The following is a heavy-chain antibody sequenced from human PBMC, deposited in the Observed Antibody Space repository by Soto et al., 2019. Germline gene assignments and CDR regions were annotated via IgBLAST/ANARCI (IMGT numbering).Heavy chain of an antibody. D-gene: IGHD3-10*01. CDR1: GFTFSNYG. CDR2: ILYEGSDK. Sequence: QVQLVESGGGVVQPGRSLRLSCAASGFTFSNYGMHWVRQAPGKGLEWVAFILYEGSDKYFADSVKGRFTISRDNSKNTLDLQMNSLRAEDTAVYYCAKDRIVMIRGVMNYYGMDVWGQGTTVTVSS. CDR3: AKDRIVMIRGVMNYYGMDV. J-gene: IGHJ6*02. V-gene: IGHV3-30*18.